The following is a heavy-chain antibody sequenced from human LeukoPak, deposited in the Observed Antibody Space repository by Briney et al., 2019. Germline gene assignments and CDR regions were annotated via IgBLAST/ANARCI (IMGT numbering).Heavy chain of an antibody. CDR3: AVSGTSSGWHYNWFDP. Sequence: PSETLSLTCTVSGGSISSSSYYWGWIRQPPGKGLEWIGSIYYSGSTYYNPSLKSRVTISVDTSKNQFSLKLSSVTAADTAVYYCAVSGTSSGWHYNWFDPWGQGTLVTVSS. CDR2: IYYSGST. V-gene: IGHV4-39*07. D-gene: IGHD6-19*01. CDR1: GGSISSSSYY. J-gene: IGHJ5*02.